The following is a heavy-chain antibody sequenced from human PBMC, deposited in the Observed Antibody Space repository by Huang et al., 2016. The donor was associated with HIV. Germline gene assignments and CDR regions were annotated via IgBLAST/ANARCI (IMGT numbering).Heavy chain of an antibody. CDR2: VDPEIGET. Sequence: QVQLVQTRAEVKKPGASVKVSCKVSEYTLTEFSIHWLRQPPGKGLEWMGGVDPEIGETIYVQKFHGRVTMNEDTSTETAFMELSGLRPEDTAVYYCATGFDVFFDFWGQGTLVTVSS. V-gene: IGHV1-24*01. J-gene: IGHJ4*02. CDR3: ATGFDVFFDF. CDR1: EYTLTEFS. D-gene: IGHD3-9*01.